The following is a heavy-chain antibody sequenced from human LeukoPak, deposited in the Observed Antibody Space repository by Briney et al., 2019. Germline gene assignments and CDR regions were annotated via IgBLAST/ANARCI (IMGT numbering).Heavy chain of an antibody. V-gene: IGHV1-69*06. J-gene: IGHJ4*02. CDR2: IIPIFGTT. CDR1: GGTFHSYA. Sequence: ASVKVSCKASGGTFHSYAISWVRQAPGQGLEWMGGIIPIFGTTNYARKFRGRVTLTADKSTRTAYMELSSLRSEDTAVYYCARGGSGYSYGKIDSWGQGILVTVSS. D-gene: IGHD5-18*01. CDR3: ARGGSGYSYGKIDS.